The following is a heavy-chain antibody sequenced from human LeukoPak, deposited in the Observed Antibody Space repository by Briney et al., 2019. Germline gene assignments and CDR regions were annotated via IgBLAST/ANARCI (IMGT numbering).Heavy chain of an antibody. J-gene: IGHJ3*02. Sequence: ASVKVSCKASGYTFTSNGITWVRQAPGQGLEWMGWISTYNGNTNYEKKLQGGVTMTTDTSTGTAYMELRSLRSDDTAVYYCARDRTSSYLGYPFDAFDIWGQGTMVTVSS. D-gene: IGHD2-2*01. CDR1: GYTFTSNG. CDR3: ARDRTSSYLGYPFDAFDI. CDR2: ISTYNGNT. V-gene: IGHV1-18*01.